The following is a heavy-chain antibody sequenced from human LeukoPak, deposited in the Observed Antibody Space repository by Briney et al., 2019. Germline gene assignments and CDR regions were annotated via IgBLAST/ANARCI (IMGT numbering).Heavy chain of an antibody. Sequence: GGSLRLSCAASGFTFSSYWMSWVRQAPGKGLEWVANITQDGSEKFYVDSVKGRFTISRDNSKTTLYLQMNSLRAEDTAVYYCAKGGSSSWSYFDYWGQGTLVTVSS. CDR3: AKGGSSSWSYFDY. V-gene: IGHV3-7*01. D-gene: IGHD6-13*01. J-gene: IGHJ4*02. CDR2: ITQDGSEK. CDR1: GFTFSSYW.